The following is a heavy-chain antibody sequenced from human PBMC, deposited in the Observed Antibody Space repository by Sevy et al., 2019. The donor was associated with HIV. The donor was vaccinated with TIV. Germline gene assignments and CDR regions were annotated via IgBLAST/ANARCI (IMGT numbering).Heavy chain of an antibody. V-gene: IGHV3-48*02. Sequence: GGSLRLSCAASGFTFSSYSMNWVRQAPGKGLEWVSYISSSSSTIYYADSVKGRFTISRDNAKNSLYLQMNSLRDEDTAVYYCARAADGLVAAAGTNYYYYYHMDVWGKGTTVTVSS. CDR2: ISSSSSTI. CDR3: ARAADGLVAAAGTNYYYYYHMDV. D-gene: IGHD6-13*01. J-gene: IGHJ6*03. CDR1: GFTFSSYS.